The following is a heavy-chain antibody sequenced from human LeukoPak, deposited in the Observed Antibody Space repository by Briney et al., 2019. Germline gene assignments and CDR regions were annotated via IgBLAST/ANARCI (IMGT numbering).Heavy chain of an antibody. V-gene: IGHV1-2*02. CDR3: ARDGYGGNSFDY. CDR2: VNPKNGGT. CDR1: GYTFPGHH. D-gene: IGHD4-23*01. J-gene: IGHJ4*02. Sequence: ASVKVSCKASGYTFPGHHIHWVRQAPGQGLERMRWVNPKNGGTNYAQKFQGRVTMTRDTSINTAFMELSRLNSDDTAVYFCARDGYGGNSFDYWGQGTLVTVSS.